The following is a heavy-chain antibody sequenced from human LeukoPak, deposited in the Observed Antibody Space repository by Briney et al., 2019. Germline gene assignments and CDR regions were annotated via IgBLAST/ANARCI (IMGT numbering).Heavy chain of an antibody. CDR3: ARRYSSGSNYFDY. D-gene: IGHD2-15*01. CDR1: GGSITSRSYY. J-gene: IGHJ4*02. Sequence: SETLSLTCTVSGGSITSRSYYWGRIRQPPGKGLEWIGDINYSGSTYYNASLRSRVTMSVDTSRSQFSLKLTSVTAADTAVYYCARRYSSGSNYFDYWGQGTLATVSP. CDR2: INYSGST. V-gene: IGHV4-39*01.